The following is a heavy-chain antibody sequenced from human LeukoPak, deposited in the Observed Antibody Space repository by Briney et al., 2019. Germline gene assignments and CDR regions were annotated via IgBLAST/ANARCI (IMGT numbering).Heavy chain of an antibody. V-gene: IGHV3-9*01. CDR3: AKEIHPSLRGNYPLLFAMDV. J-gene: IGHJ6*02. CDR1: GFTFDDYA. CDR2: ITWNSGTI. D-gene: IGHD5-18*01. Sequence: SGGSLRLSCAASGFTFDDYAMHWVRQAPGKGLEWVSGITWNSGTIGYADSVKGRFTISRDNAENSLYLQMNSLRADDTALYYCAKEIHPSLRGNYPLLFAMDVWGQGTTVTVSS.